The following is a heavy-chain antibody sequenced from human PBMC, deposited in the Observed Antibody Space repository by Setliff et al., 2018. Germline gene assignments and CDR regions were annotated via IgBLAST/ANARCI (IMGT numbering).Heavy chain of an antibody. CDR2: IIPIFGTA. D-gene: IGHD6-6*01. CDR3: ARHGARPPFDL. V-gene: IGHV1-69*13. Sequence: SVKVSCKASGGTFSSYAITWVRQAPGQGLEWMGGIIPIFGTAKYAQKFQGRVTITADQSTRTAYMELSSLRSEDTAMYYCARHGARPPFDLWGQGTLVTVSS. CDR1: GGTFSSYA. J-gene: IGHJ4*02.